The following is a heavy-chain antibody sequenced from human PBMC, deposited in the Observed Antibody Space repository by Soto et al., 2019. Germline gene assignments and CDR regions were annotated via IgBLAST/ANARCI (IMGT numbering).Heavy chain of an antibody. CDR3: ARASSMYYYDSSGWSAFDI. CDR1: GFTFSSYA. V-gene: IGHV3-30-3*01. J-gene: IGHJ3*02. Sequence: GGSLRLSCAASGFTFSSYAMHWVRQAPGKGLEWVAVISYDGSNKYYADSVKGRFTISRDNSKNTLYLQMNSLRAEDTAVYYCARASSMYYYDSSGWSAFDIWGQGTMVTVSS. CDR2: ISYDGSNK. D-gene: IGHD3-22*01.